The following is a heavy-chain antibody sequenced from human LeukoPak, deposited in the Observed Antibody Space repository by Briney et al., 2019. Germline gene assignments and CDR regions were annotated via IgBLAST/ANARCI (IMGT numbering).Heavy chain of an antibody. J-gene: IGHJ4*02. CDR1: GGSISSSSYY. D-gene: IGHD6-13*01. CDR2: IYYSGST. CDR3: ARWRIAAAAYYFDY. V-gene: IGHV4-39*01. Sequence: PSETLSLTCTVSGGSISSSSYYWGWIRQPPGKGLEWIGSIYYSGSTYYNPSLKNRVTISVDTSKNQFSLKLSSVTAADTAVYYCARWRIAAAAYYFDYWGQGTLVTVSS.